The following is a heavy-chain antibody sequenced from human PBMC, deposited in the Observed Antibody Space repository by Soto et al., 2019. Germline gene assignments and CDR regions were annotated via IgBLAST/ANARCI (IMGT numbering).Heavy chain of an antibody. V-gene: IGHV3-7*05. CDR3: AKRSIYGGPDY. CDR2: IKPDGSEK. D-gene: IGHD4-17*01. Sequence: GGSLRLSCAASGFTFSNYWMSWVRQVPGKGLEWVANIKPDGSEKWYVDSVKGRFTISRDNSKNTLYLQMNSLRAEDTAVYYCAKRSIYGGPDYWGQGTLVTVSS. J-gene: IGHJ4*02. CDR1: GFTFSNYW.